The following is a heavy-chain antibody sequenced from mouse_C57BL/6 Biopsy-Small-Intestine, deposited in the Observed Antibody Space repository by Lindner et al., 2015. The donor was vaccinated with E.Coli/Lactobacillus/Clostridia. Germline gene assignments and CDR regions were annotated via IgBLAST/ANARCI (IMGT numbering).Heavy chain of an antibody. J-gene: IGHJ3*01. CDR1: GYTFTTYA. Sequence: SVKVSCKASGYTFTTYAMHWVRQAPGQRLEWMGWINTGNGNTRYSQKLQGRVTITRDTSASTAYMELTSLRSEDTAVYYCVRVYLGAFDFWGQGTMVTVSS. D-gene: IGHD1-1*01. CDR3: VRVYLGAFDF. V-gene: IGHV1-84*02. CDR2: INTGNGNT.